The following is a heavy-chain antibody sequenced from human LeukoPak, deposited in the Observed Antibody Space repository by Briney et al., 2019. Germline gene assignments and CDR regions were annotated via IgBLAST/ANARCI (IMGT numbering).Heavy chain of an antibody. Sequence: SETLSLTCTVSGGSISSYYWSWIRQPPGKGLEWIGYIYYSGSTNYNPSLKSRVTISVDSSKNHLSLRLTSVTAADTAVYYCARVRRDGSGSYSDSPLGLVDYWGQGTLVTVSS. V-gene: IGHV4-59*12. CDR1: GGSISSYY. D-gene: IGHD3-10*01. CDR3: ARVRRDGSGSYSDSPLGLVDY. CDR2: IYYSGST. J-gene: IGHJ4*02.